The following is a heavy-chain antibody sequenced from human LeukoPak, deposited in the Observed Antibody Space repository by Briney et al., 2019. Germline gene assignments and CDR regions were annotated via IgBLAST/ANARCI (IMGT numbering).Heavy chain of an antibody. CDR3: ARASSGNYDYADNYYYYYGMDV. Sequence: PSETLSLTCTVSGGSISSGGYYWSWIRQHPGKGLEWIGYIYYSGSTYYNPSLKSRVTISVDTSKNQFSLKLSSVTAADTAVYYCARASSGNYDYADNYYYYYGMDVWGRGTTVTASS. V-gene: IGHV4-31*03. CDR1: GGSISSGGYY. J-gene: IGHJ6*02. CDR2: IYYSGST. D-gene: IGHD3-16*01.